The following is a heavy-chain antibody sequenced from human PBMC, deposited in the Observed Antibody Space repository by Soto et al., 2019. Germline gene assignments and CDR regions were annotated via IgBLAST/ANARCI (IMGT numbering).Heavy chain of an antibody. Sequence: ASVKVSCKASGYTFTSYGISWVRQAPGQGLEWMGWISAYNGNTNYAQKLQGRVTTTTDTSTSTAYMELRSLRSDDTAVYYCARAVAGLDAFDIWGQGTMVTVSS. V-gene: IGHV1-18*01. J-gene: IGHJ3*02. CDR2: ISAYNGNT. CDR1: GYTFTSYG. D-gene: IGHD6-19*01. CDR3: ARAVAGLDAFDI.